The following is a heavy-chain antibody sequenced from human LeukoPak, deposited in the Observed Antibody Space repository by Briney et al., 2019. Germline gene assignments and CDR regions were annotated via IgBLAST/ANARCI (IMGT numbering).Heavy chain of an antibody. CDR1: GFTFSRCW. Sequence: GGTLRLSCAASGFTFSRCWMKWVRQAPGRGLEPVAVIKEDGSEKLYVDSVKGRFAISRDNAKNSLYLQMNNVRAEDTAVYFCAANSHSGYWGRGAVVTVSA. V-gene: IGHV3-7*05. J-gene: IGHJ4*02. D-gene: IGHD6-19*01. CDR2: IKEDGSEK. CDR3: AANSHSGY.